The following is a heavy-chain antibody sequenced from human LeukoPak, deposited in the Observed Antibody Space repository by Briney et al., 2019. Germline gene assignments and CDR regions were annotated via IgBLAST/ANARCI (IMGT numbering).Heavy chain of an antibody. CDR3: ASSSWYYFDY. CDR2: IKEDGSEK. CDR1: GFTFSSYS. D-gene: IGHD6-13*01. Sequence: GGSLRLSCSASGFTFSSYSMSWVRQAPGKGPEWVANIKEDGSEKYYVDSVKGRFTISRDNAKNSLYLQMNSLRAEDTAVYYCASSSWYYFDYWGQGTLVTVSS. J-gene: IGHJ4*02. V-gene: IGHV3-7*01.